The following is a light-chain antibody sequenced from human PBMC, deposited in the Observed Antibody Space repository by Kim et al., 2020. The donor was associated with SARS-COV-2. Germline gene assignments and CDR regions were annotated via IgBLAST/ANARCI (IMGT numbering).Light chain of an antibody. Sequence: EIVLTQSPGTLSLSPGERATLSCRASQSVSSSYLDWYQQKPGKAPRLLIYGASSRATGIPDRLSGSGSGTDFTLTISRLEPEDFAVYYCQQYGSSPLTFGGGTKVNIK. CDR2: GAS. CDR3: QQYGSSPLT. J-gene: IGKJ4*01. CDR1: QSVSSSY. V-gene: IGKV3-20*01.